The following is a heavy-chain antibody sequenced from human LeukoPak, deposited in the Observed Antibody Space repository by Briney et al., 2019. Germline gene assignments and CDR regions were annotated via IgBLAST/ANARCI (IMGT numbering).Heavy chain of an antibody. CDR1: GGSIISNY. CDR2: IYGSGIT. J-gene: IGHJ6*03. CDR3: ARLKFYDSTGYSPGYYMDV. V-gene: IGHV4-4*07. D-gene: IGHD3-22*01. Sequence: SETLSLTCTVSGGSIISNYWSWIRQSAGTRLGWIGRIYGSGITDYNPSLKSRVTMSLDTSRKQFSLRLTSVTAADTAVYYCARLKFYDSTGYSPGYYMDVWGKGTTVSVFS.